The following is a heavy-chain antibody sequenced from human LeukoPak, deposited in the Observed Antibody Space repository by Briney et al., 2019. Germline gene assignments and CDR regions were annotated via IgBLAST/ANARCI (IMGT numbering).Heavy chain of an antibody. CDR2: MNEDGSEI. V-gene: IGHV3-7*01. J-gene: IGHJ3*01. Sequence: GGSLRLSCAASGFTFSGYWMTWVRQAPGTGLEWVTYMNEDGSEIYYVDSVKGRFTISRDNGKNSLYLQMNSLRADDTAVYFCARGVYAFDVWGQGTTVTVSS. CDR3: ARGVYAFDV. D-gene: IGHD6-6*01. CDR1: GFTFSGYW.